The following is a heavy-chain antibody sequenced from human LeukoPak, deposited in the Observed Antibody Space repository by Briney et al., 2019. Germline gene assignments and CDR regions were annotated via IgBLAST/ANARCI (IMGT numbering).Heavy chain of an antibody. V-gene: IGHV3-53*01. CDR3: ARAQTYYGSGSYLY. CDR2: IFSGGST. J-gene: IGHJ4*02. D-gene: IGHD3-10*01. CDR1: GFDVSSNS. Sequence: GGSLRLSCAASGFDVSSNSMSWVRQAPGKGLEWVSVIFSGGSTNYANSMKGRFTISRDNAKNSLYLQMNSLRDEDTAVYYCARAQTYYGSGSYLYWGQGTLVTVSS.